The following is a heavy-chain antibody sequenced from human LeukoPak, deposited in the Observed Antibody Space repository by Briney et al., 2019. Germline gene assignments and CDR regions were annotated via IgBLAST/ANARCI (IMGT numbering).Heavy chain of an antibody. CDR1: GGSIRSYY. J-gene: IGHJ4*02. V-gene: IGHV4-59*12. D-gene: IGHD3-10*01. CDR2: IYYSGST. CDR3: ARCKDYYVSGSYYKTFDY. Sequence: SETLSLTCTVSGGSIRSYYWSWIRQPPGKGLEWIGYIYYSGSTKYNPSLKSRVTISVDTSKNQFSLKLSSVTAADTAVYYCARCKDYYVSGSYYKTFDYWGQGTLVTVSS.